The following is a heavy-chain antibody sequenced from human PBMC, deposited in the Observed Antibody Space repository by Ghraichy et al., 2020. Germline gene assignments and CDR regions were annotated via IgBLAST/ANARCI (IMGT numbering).Heavy chain of an antibody. D-gene: IGHD3-9*01. CDR2: MNPNSGNT. V-gene: IGHV1-8*01. Sequence: ASVKVSCKASGYTFTSYDINWVRQATGQGLEWMGWMNPNSGNTGYAQKFQGRVTMTRNTSISTAYMELSSLRSEDTAVYYCARGDWDNWYFDLWGRGTLVTVSS. J-gene: IGHJ2*01. CDR3: ARGDWDNWYFDL. CDR1: GYTFTSYD.